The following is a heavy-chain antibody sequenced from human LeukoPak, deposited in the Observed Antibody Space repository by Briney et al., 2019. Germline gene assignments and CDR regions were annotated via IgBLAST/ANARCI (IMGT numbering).Heavy chain of an antibody. CDR1: GYSISSGYY. J-gene: IGHJ5*02. CDR2: IYHSGST. CDR3: ARANLYYDILTGCSFDP. D-gene: IGHD3-9*01. Sequence: PSETLSLTCAVSGYSISSGYYWGWLRQPPGKGLEWIGSIYHSGSTYYNPSLKSRVTISVDTSKNQLSLKLSSVTAADTAVYYCARANLYYDILTGCSFDPCGQGTLVTVSS. V-gene: IGHV4-38-2*01.